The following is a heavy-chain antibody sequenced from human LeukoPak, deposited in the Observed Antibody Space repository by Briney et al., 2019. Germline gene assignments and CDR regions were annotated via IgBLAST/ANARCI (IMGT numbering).Heavy chain of an antibody. Sequence: ASVKASCKASGYTFTGYYMHWVRQAPGQGLEWMGWINPNSGGTNYAQKFQGRVTMTRDTSISTAYMELSRLRSDDTAVYYCARSRGYYYDSSGYSDYWGQGTLVTVSS. CDR3: ARSRGYYYDSSGYSDY. J-gene: IGHJ4*02. CDR2: INPNSGGT. CDR1: GYTFTGYY. D-gene: IGHD3-22*01. V-gene: IGHV1-2*02.